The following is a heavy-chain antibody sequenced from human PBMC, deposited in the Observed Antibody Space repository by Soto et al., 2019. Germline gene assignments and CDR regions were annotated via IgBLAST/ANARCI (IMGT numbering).Heavy chain of an antibody. CDR1: GGSLSSYY. V-gene: IGHV4-59*01. Sequence: QVQLQESGPGLVKPAETLSLTCTVSGGSLSSYYWTWIRQPPGKGLEWIGYVYYSCNTNYNPSLKSRVTISVDTSKNQFSLKLGSVTAADTAVYYCAKLPWAGYGGIFDPWGQGPLVTVSS. J-gene: IGHJ5*02. CDR3: AKLPWAGYGGIFDP. CDR2: VYYSCNT. D-gene: IGHD4-17*01.